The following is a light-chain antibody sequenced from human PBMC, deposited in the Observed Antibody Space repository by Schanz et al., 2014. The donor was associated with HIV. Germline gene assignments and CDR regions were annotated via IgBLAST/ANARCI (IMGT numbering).Light chain of an antibody. CDR1: QGISSY. J-gene: IGKJ2*01. Sequence: IQLTQSPSSLSASVGDRVTITCRASQGISSYLAWYQQKPGKAPKVLIYAASTLQSGVPSRFSGSGSGTDFTLTISSLEPEDFAVYYCQQRQNRPPIYTFGQGTKLEIK. V-gene: IGKV1-9*01. CDR2: AAS. CDR3: QQRQNRPPIYT.